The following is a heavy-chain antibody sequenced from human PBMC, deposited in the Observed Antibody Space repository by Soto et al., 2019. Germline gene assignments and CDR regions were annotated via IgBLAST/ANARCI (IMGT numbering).Heavy chain of an antibody. D-gene: IGHD2-2*01. Sequence: ASVKVSCKVSGYTLTELSMHWVRQAPGKGLEWMGGFGPEDGETIYAQKFQGRVTMTEDTSTDTAYMELSSLRSEDTAVYYCLGYCSSTSCYAYGYWGQGTLVTVSS. CDR1: GYTLTELS. J-gene: IGHJ4*02. CDR2: FGPEDGET. CDR3: LGYCSSTSCYAYGY. V-gene: IGHV1-24*01.